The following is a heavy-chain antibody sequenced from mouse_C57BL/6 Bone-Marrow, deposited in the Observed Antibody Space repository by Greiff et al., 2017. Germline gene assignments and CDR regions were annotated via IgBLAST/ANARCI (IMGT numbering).Heavy chain of an antibody. V-gene: IGHV14-4*01. J-gene: IGHJ4*01. CDR3: TTGYGSSYAMDY. CDR1: GFNIKDDY. Sequence: VQLKQSGAELVRPGASVKLSCTASGFNIKDDYMHWVKQRPEQGLEWIGWIDPENGDTEYDQKFQGKATITADTSSNTAYLPLSSLTSEDSAVYYCTTGYGSSYAMDYWGQGTSVTVSS. D-gene: IGHD1-1*01. CDR2: IDPENGDT.